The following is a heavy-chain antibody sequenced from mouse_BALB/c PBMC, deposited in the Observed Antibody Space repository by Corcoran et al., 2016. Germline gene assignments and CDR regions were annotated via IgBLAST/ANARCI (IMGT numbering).Heavy chain of an antibody. V-gene: IGHV1-9*01. CDR1: GYTFSSYW. J-gene: IGHJ2*01. CDR3: ARVGGNYRYYFDY. D-gene: IGHD2-1*01. CDR2: ILPGSGST. Sequence: QVQLQQSGAELMKPGASVKISCKATGYTFSSYWIEWVKQRPGHGLEWIGEILPGSGSTNYNEKFKGKATFTADTSSNTAYMQLSSLTSEDSSVYYCARVGGNYRYYFDYWGQGTTLTVSS.